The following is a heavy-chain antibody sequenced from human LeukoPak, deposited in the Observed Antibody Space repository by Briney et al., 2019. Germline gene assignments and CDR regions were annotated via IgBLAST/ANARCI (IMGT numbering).Heavy chain of an antibody. D-gene: IGHD3-22*01. Sequence: GASVKVSCKASGYTFTSYYMHWVRQAPGQGLEWMGIINPSGGSTSYAQKFQGRVTMTRNTSISTAYMELSSLRSEDTAVYYCARDGYYYDSSGYYYSYYYYYYYMDVWGKGTTVTVSS. CDR2: INPSGGST. CDR1: GYTFTSYY. J-gene: IGHJ6*03. CDR3: ARDGYYYDSSGYYYSYYYYYYYMDV. V-gene: IGHV1-46*01.